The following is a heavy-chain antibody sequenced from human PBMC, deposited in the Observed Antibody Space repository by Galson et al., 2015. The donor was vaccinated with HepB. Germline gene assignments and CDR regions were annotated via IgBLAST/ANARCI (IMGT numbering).Heavy chain of an antibody. Sequence: SLRLSCAASGFTFSSYSMNWVRQAPGKGLEWVSSISSSSSYIYYADSVKGRFTISRDNAKNSLYLQMNSLRAEDTAVYYCARDEPRHYDFWNDAFDIWGQGTMVTVSS. J-gene: IGHJ3*02. D-gene: IGHD3-3*01. CDR2: ISSSSSYI. V-gene: IGHV3-21*01. CDR3: ARDEPRHYDFWNDAFDI. CDR1: GFTFSSYS.